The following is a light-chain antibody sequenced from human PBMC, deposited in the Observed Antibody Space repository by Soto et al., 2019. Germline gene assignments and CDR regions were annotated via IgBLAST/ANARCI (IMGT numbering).Light chain of an antibody. CDR3: RQYGSSPSST. Sequence: EIVLTQSPATLSLSPGERATLSCRASQSVSSSSYLAWYQQKPGPAPRLLIYGASSRATGIPDRFSGSGSATAVSMTISRLEPEDFAVYYCRQYGSSPSSTFGQGTKLEIK. V-gene: IGKV3-20*01. CDR1: QSVSSSSY. J-gene: IGKJ2*01. CDR2: GAS.